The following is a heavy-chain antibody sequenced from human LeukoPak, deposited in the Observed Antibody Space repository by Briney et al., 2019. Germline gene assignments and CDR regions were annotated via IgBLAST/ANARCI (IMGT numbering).Heavy chain of an antibody. CDR3: ARDRQDYSNWFDP. V-gene: IGHV3-11*01. D-gene: IGHD4-11*01. CDR1: GFTFSDYY. CDR2: ISSSGSTI. J-gene: IGHJ5*02. Sequence: GGSLRLSCAASGFTFSDYYMSWIRQAPGKGLEWVSYISSSGSTIYYADSVKGRFTISRDNAKNSLYLQMNSLTAEDTAVYYCARDRQDYSNWFDPWGQGTLVTVS.